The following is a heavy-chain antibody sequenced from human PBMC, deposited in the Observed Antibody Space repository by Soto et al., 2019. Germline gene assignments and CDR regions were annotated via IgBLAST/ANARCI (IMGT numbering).Heavy chain of an antibody. Sequence: SETMSLTSVVAGGSMSSGSYSWGRLREHAGKGTEWIGTFYYSGSTNSNPSLKSRVTMSVDTSKNQFSLKVSSVTAADTALYYCARLGGYCTTSCYGYYAMDVRGHGTTVT. CDR3: ARLGGYCTTSCYGYYAMDV. D-gene: IGHD2-8*01. V-gene: IGHV4-39*01. CDR2: FYYSGST. CDR1: GGSMSSGSYS. J-gene: IGHJ6*02.